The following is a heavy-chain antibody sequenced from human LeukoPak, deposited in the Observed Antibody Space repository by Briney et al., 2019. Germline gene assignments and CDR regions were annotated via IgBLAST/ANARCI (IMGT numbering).Heavy chain of an antibody. CDR3: ARDRFGSSTSCVDY. CDR1: GYTFTGYY. J-gene: IGHJ4*02. D-gene: IGHD2-2*01. Sequence: ASVKVSCKASGYTFTGYYMHWVRQAPGQGLEWMGWINPNSGGTNYAQKFQGWVTMTRDTSISTAYMELSRLRSDDTAVYYCARDRFGSSTSCVDYWGQGTLVTVSS. CDR2: INPNSGGT. V-gene: IGHV1-2*04.